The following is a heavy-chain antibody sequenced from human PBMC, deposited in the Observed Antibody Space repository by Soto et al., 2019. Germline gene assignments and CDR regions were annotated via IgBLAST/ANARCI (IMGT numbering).Heavy chain of an antibody. Sequence: ASVKVSCKGSGYTFTTYAVQWVRQAPGQRLEWMGWINAGNGNTKYSQKFQGRVTITRDTSASTAYMELSSLRSEDTAVYYCARDLGSYYYYGMDVWGQGTTVTVSS. CDR1: GYTFTTYA. J-gene: IGHJ6*02. CDR3: ARDLGSYYYYGMDV. V-gene: IGHV1-3*01. CDR2: INAGNGNT.